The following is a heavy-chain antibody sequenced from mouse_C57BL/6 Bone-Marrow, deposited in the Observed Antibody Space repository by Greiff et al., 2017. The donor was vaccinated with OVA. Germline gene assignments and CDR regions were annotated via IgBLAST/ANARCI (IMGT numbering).Heavy chain of an antibody. CDR1: GYTFTSYW. Sequence: QVQLQQSGAELAKPGASVKLSCKASGYTFTSYWMHWVKQRPGQGLEWIGYINPSSGYTKYNQKFKDKATLTADKSSSTAYMQRSSLTDEDSAVYYCAWRYYADYWGQGTTLTVSS. V-gene: IGHV1-7*01. D-gene: IGHD1-1*02. CDR3: AWRYYADY. CDR2: INPSSGYT. J-gene: IGHJ2*01.